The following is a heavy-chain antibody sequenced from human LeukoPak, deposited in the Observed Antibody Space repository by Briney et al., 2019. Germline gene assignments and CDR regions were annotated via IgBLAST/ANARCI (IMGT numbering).Heavy chain of an antibody. CDR1: GGSISSGGYY. CDR3: ARGRAAAGPLHYFDY. Sequence: SETLSLTCTVSGGSISSGGYYWSWIRQHPGKGLEWIGYIFHSGSTYYSPSLKSRVTISVDTSKNQFSLKLTSVTATDTAVYYCARGRAAAGPLHYFDYWGQGTLVTASS. J-gene: IGHJ4*02. D-gene: IGHD6-13*01. V-gene: IGHV4-31*03. CDR2: IFHSGST.